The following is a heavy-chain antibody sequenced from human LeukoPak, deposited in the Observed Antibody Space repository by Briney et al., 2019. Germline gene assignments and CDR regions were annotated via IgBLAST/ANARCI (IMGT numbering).Heavy chain of an antibody. V-gene: IGHV3-23*01. Sequence: GGSLRLSCAASGFTFSGFWMHWVRQTPGKGPEWVSAISGSGGSTYYADSVKGRFTISRDNSKNTLYLQMNSLRAEDTAVYYCAKGHSGSYYGQGTLVTVSS. CDR3: AKGHSGSY. J-gene: IGHJ4*02. D-gene: IGHD1-26*01. CDR1: GFTFSGFW. CDR2: ISGSGGST.